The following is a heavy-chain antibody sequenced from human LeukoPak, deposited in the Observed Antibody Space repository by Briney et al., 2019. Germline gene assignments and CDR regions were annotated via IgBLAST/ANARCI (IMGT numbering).Heavy chain of an antibody. CDR2: INPNSGGI. J-gene: IGHJ6*02. V-gene: IGHV1-2*04. CDR1: GYTFTGYY. Sequence: ASVKVSCKASGYTFTGYYMHWVRQAPGQGLEWMGWINPNSGGINYAQKFQGWVTMTRDTSISTAYMELSRLRSDDTAVYYCARGPVLRFLEWLSPSGYYYYGMDVWGQGTTVTVSS. CDR3: ARGPVLRFLEWLSPSGYYYYGMDV. D-gene: IGHD3-3*01.